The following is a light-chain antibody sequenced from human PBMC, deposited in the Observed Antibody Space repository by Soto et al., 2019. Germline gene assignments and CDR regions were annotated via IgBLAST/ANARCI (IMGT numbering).Light chain of an antibody. Sequence: DIVMTQSPATLSVSPGERATLSCRASQSVSSNLAWYQQKPGQAPRLLIYDASTRATGVPARFGGSGSGTEFTLTISGLQSEDFAVYYCQQYGDWPPDTFGQGTKVDIK. J-gene: IGKJ2*01. CDR2: DAS. CDR1: QSVSSN. CDR3: QQYGDWPPDT. V-gene: IGKV3-15*01.